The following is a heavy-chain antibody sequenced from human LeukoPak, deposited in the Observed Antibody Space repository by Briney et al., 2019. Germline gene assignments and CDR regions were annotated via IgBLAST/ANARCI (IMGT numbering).Heavy chain of an antibody. CDR1: GFTFSSYG. CDR3: AKDKGYCSGGSCYGGGD. J-gene: IGHJ4*02. Sequence: GRSLRLSCAASGFTFSSYGMHWVRQAPGKGLEWVAVISYDGSNKYYADSVKGRFTISRDNSKNTLYLQMNSLRAEDTAVYYCAKDKGYCSGGSCYGGGDWGQGTLVTVSS. V-gene: IGHV3-30*18. D-gene: IGHD2-15*01. CDR2: ISYDGSNK.